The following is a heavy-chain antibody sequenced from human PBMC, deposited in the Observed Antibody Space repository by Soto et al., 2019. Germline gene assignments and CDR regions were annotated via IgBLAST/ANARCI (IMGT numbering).Heavy chain of an antibody. CDR1: GGTFSSYA. V-gene: IGHV1-69*12. Sequence: QVQLVQSGAEVKKPGSSVKVSCKASGGTFSSYAISWVRQAPGQGLEWMGGSIPMYGTAMYAQKFQGRVTINADESTSTTYMELSSLRSEDTAVYYCARDRVLRGNSYYYGMDVWGQGTTVTVSS. CDR2: SIPMYGTA. CDR3: ARDRVLRGNSYYYGMDV. J-gene: IGHJ6*02. D-gene: IGHD3-10*01.